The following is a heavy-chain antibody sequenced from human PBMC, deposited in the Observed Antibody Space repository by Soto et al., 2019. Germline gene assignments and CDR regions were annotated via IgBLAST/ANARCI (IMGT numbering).Heavy chain of an antibody. V-gene: IGHV3-23*01. J-gene: IGHJ6*02. Sequence: EVQLLESGGGLVQPGGSLRLSCAASGFTFSSYAMSWVRQAPGKGLEWVSAISGSGGSTYYADSVKGRFTISRDNSKNTLYLQMNSLRAEDTAVYYCARDRVGGGYADYYYYGMDVWGQGTTVTVSS. CDR1: GFTFSSYA. D-gene: IGHD1-26*01. CDR2: ISGSGGST. CDR3: ARDRVGGGYADYYYYGMDV.